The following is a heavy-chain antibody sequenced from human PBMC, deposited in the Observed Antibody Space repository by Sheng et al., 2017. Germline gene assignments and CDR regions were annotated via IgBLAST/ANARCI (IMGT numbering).Heavy chain of an antibody. D-gene: IGHD3-3*01. V-gene: IGHV4-39*07. CDR1: GGSISSSSYY. CDR2: IYYSGST. J-gene: IGHJ6*03. CDR3: ARARGYDFWSGSYYYYYYMDV. Sequence: QLQLQESGPGLVKPSETLSLTCTVSGGSISSSSYYWGWIRQPPGKGLEWIGSIYYSGSTYYNPSLKSRVTISVDTSKNQFSLKLSSVTAADTAVYYCARARGYDFWSGSYYYYYYMDVWGQGTTVTVSS.